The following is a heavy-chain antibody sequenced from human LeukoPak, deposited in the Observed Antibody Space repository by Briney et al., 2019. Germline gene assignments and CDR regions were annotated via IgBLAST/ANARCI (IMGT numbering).Heavy chain of an antibody. J-gene: IGHJ6*04. CDR3: ARDYYYGSGTEYYYYGMDV. D-gene: IGHD3-10*01. Sequence: SETLSLTCTVSGGSISSGDYYWSWIRQPPGKGLEWIGYIYYSGSTYYNPSLKSRVTISVDTSKNQFSLKQSSVTAADTAVYYCARDYYYGSGTEYYYYGMDVWGKGTTVTVSS. CDR1: GGSISSGDYY. V-gene: IGHV4-30-4*01. CDR2: IYYSGST.